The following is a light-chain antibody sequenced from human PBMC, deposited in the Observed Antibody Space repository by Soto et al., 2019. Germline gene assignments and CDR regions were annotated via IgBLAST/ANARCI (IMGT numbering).Light chain of an antibody. V-gene: IGLV2-8*01. J-gene: IGLJ1*01. CDR3: SAHGGTNPYV. CDR1: ANDIGGYTF. Sequence: QSVLTQPPSASGSAGQSVAISCTGTANDIGGYTFVSWYQQHPGKAPKVLIYDVNKRPSGVPDRFSGSKSGNTASLTVSGLQDEDEADYYCSAHGGTNPYVFGTGTKLTVL. CDR2: DVN.